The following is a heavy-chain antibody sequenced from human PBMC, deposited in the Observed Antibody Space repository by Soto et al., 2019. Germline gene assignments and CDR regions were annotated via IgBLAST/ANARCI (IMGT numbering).Heavy chain of an antibody. D-gene: IGHD3-9*01. CDR1: GFSLSTSGVG. V-gene: IGHV2-5*02. CDR2: IYWDDSK. J-gene: IGHJ4*02. Sequence: QITLKESGPTLVRPTQTLTLTCAFSGFSLSTSGVGVGWIRQPPGKALEWLAVIYWDDSKHYSPSLSSRLTLTKDSSKNQVVLTMTNMDPMDTGTYYCAHKGPEDWPLDYWGQGTLVTVSS. CDR3: AHKGPEDWPLDY.